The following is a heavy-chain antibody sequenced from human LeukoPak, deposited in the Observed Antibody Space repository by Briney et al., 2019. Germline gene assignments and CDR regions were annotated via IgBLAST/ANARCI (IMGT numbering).Heavy chain of an antibody. D-gene: IGHD1-26*01. CDR3: ARNVVGATFLRLPPHFDY. V-gene: IGHV1-69*01. Sequence: SVEVSFQASGGHFNRDAISWGRPAPGKGVEWMGGVIPIFGTANYAQKFQGRVTITADESTSTAYMELSSLRSEDTAVYYCARNVVGATFLRLPPHFDYWGQGTLVTVSS. CDR2: VIPIFGTA. CDR1: GGHFNRDA. J-gene: IGHJ4*02.